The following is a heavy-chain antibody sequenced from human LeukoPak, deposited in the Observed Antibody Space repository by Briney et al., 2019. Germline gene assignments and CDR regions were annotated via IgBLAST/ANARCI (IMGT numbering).Heavy chain of an antibody. CDR3: AKGGKWDVTPFDY. Sequence: GGSLRLSCAASGFTFSTLAMSWVRQAPGKGLEWVSTISGGGGSTYYADSVKGRFTISRDNSKNTLYLQVNSLRAEDTAVYYCAKGGKWDVTPFDYWGQGTLVTVSS. CDR2: ISGGGGST. CDR1: GFTFSTLA. J-gene: IGHJ4*02. V-gene: IGHV3-23*01. D-gene: IGHD1-26*01.